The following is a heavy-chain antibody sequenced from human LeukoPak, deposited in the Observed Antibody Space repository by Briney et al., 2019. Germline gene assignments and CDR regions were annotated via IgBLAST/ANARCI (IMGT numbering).Heavy chain of an antibody. CDR2: INHSGST. CDR3: ARGYGDFWSGSYGD. V-gene: IGHV4-34*01. J-gene: IGHJ4*02. Sequence: SETLSLTCAVYGGSSSGYYWSWIRQPPGKGLEWIGEINHSGSTNYNPSLKSRVTISVDTSKNQFSLKLSSVTAADTAVYYCARGYGDFWSGSYGDWGQGTLVTVSS. CDR1: GGSSSGYY. D-gene: IGHD3-3*01.